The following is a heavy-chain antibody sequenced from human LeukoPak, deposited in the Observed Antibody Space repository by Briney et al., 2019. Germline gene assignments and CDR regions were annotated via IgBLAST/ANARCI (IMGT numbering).Heavy chain of an antibody. J-gene: IGHJ5*02. D-gene: IGHD2-2*01. CDR2: ISAYNGNT. V-gene: IGHV1-18*01. CDR3: ARDYEDIVVVPAADNWFDP. Sequence: ASVKVSCKASGYTFTSYGISWVRRAPGQGLEWMGWISAYNGNTNYAQKLQGRVTMTTDTSTSTAYMELRSLRSDDTAVYYCARDYEDIVVVPAADNWFDPWGQGTLVTVSS. CDR1: GYTFTSYG.